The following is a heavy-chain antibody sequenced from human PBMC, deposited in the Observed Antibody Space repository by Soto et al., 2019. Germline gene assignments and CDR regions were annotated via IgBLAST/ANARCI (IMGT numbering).Heavy chain of an antibody. D-gene: IGHD6-13*01. CDR3: VRGIPSQYSSNWLYWYFDL. CDR1: GFVYSTYA. V-gene: IGHV3-33*01. J-gene: IGHJ2*01. Sequence: VQLVESGGGVVQPGRSLRLSCAASGFVYSTYAMHWVRLSPGKGLEWVALIWNDGTKEYYVDSVKGRFTISRDNSQNTLNLQLDSLRAEDTAAYFCVRGIPSQYSSNWLYWYFDLWGRGTQVTVSS. CDR2: IWNDGTKE.